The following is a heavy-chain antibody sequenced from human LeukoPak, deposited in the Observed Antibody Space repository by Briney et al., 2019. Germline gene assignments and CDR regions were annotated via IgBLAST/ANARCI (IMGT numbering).Heavy chain of an antibody. Sequence: SETLSLTCTVSGGSINDYYWTWIRQAPGKGLECLGYISNSGTTDYNPSLKSRVTMSVDTSKNEFSLKVTSVTAADTAMYYCARVVRGAVTSNCFDPWGQGTLVTVSS. CDR1: GGSINDYY. V-gene: IGHV4-59*01. CDR2: ISNSGTT. D-gene: IGHD4-17*01. J-gene: IGHJ5*02. CDR3: ARVVRGAVTSNCFDP.